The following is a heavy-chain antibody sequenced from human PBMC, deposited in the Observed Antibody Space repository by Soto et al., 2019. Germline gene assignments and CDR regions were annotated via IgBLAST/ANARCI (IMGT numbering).Heavy chain of an antibody. CDR3: ARVNPSTGTTSTSGDDAFDI. J-gene: IGHJ3*02. V-gene: IGHV3-33*01. CDR1: GFTFSSYG. D-gene: IGHD4-17*01. Sequence: QVQLVESGGGVVQPGRSLRLSCAASGFTFSSYGMHWVRQAPGKGLEWVAVIWYDGSNKYYADSVKGRFTISRDNSKNTLYLQMNSLRAEDTAVYYCARVNPSTGTTSTSGDDAFDIWGQGTMVTVSS. CDR2: IWYDGSNK.